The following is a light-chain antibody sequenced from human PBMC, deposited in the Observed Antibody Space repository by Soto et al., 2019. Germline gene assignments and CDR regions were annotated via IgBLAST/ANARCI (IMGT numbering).Light chain of an antibody. CDR2: KAS. CDR1: QSIRSW. J-gene: IGKJ1*01. CDR3: QQYNSYSRT. Sequence: DIQMTQSPSTLSASVGARVTITCRASQSIRSWLAWYQQKPGKAPKLLIYKASNLESGVPSRFSGSGSGTEFTLTISSLQPDDFATYYCQQYNSYSRTFGQGTKVEIK. V-gene: IGKV1-5*03.